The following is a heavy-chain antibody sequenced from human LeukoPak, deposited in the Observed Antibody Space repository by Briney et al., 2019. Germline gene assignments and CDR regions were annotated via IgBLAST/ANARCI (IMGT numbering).Heavy chain of an antibody. Sequence: PSETLSLTCTVSGGSISSSSYYWGWIRQPPGKGLEWIGSIYYSGSTYYNPSLKSRVTISVDTSKNQFSLKLSSVTAADTAVYYCARDHTRDGYNGFDPWGQGTLVTVSS. CDR2: IYYSGST. V-gene: IGHV4-39*02. CDR1: GGSISSSSYY. J-gene: IGHJ5*02. CDR3: ARDHTRDGYNGFDP. D-gene: IGHD5-24*01.